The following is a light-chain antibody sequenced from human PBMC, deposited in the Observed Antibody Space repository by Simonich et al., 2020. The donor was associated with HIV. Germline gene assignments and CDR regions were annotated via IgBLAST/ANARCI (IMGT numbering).Light chain of an antibody. Sequence: DIQMTQSPSSLSASVGDSYTISCRSSQQIXTFLNWYQQKPGKAXKLLIAVASSLQRGXPSXXSGXXXXXDFXXXXSSLQPEDFATYYCQQSYSSPTFGGGTKVEIK. V-gene: IGKV1-39*01. CDR3: QQSYSSPT. CDR1: QQIXTF. J-gene: IGKJ4*01. CDR2: VAS.